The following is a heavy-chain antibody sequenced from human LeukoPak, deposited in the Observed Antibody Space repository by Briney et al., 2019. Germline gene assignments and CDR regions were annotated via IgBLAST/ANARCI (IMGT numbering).Heavy chain of an antibody. CDR2: LYYSGST. J-gene: IGHJ3*02. CDR1: SGTISSTIHY. Sequence: PSETLSLTCTVSSGTISSTIHYWGWTRQPPGKGLEWIANLYYSGSTHYNPSLKSRVTISLNTSKNQFSLKLRSVTPADTAVYYCARCGLLGLCEINGFNIWGQGTMVTVSA. CDR3: ARCGLLGLCEINGFNI. V-gene: IGHV4-39*07. D-gene: IGHD3/OR15-3a*01.